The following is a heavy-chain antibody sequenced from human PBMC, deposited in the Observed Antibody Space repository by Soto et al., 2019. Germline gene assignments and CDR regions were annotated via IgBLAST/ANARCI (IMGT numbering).Heavy chain of an antibody. J-gene: IGHJ6*02. CDR3: ASLGTTTLYYYYYGMDV. V-gene: IGHV4-34*01. D-gene: IGHD1-1*01. CDR1: GGSFSGYY. Sequence: SETLSLTCAVYGGSFSGYYWSWIRQPPGKGLEWIGEINHSGSTNYNPSLKSRVTISVDTSKNQFSLKLSSVTAADTAVYYCASLGTTTLYYYYYGMDVWGQGTTVTAP. CDR2: INHSGST.